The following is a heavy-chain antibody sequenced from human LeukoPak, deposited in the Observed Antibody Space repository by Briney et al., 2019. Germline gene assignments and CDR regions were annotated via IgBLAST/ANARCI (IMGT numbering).Heavy chain of an antibody. J-gene: IGHJ6*02. CDR1: GFTFDDYA. CDR2: ISWNSGSI. V-gene: IGHV3-9*01. Sequence: GRSLRLSCAVSGFTFDDYAMHWVWQAPGKGLEWVSGISWNSGSIGYADSVKGRFTISRDNAKNSLYLQMNSLRAEDTALYYCARGRGYETRYGMDVWGQGTTVTVSS. CDR3: ARGRGYETRYGMDV. D-gene: IGHD5-12*01.